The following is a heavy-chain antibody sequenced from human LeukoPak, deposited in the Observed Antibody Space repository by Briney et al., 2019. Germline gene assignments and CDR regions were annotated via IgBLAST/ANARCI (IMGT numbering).Heavy chain of an antibody. J-gene: IGHJ4*02. CDR3: ATFPVFLEWSENY. D-gene: IGHD3-3*01. CDR2: FDPEDGET. V-gene: IGHV1-24*01. Sequence: GASVKVSCKVSGYTLTELSMHWVRQAPGKGLEWVGVFDPEDGETIYAQKFQGRVTMTEDTSTDTAYMELSSLRSEDTAVYYCATFPVFLEWSENYWGQGTLVTVSS. CDR1: GYTLTELS.